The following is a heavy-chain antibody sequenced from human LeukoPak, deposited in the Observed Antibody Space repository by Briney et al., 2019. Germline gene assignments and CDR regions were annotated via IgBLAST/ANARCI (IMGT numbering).Heavy chain of an antibody. Sequence: PGGPLTLSCAASGYTFSRYWMSCVRQAPGKGVEWVANIKQDGSEKYYVDSVKGRFTFSRDNAKNSLYLQMNSLRVEDTAVYYCARNRDWAFDYWGQGSLVTVSS. CDR2: IKQDGSEK. CDR3: ARNRDWAFDY. V-gene: IGHV3-7*02. J-gene: IGHJ4*02. D-gene: IGHD2-21*02. CDR1: GYTFSRYW.